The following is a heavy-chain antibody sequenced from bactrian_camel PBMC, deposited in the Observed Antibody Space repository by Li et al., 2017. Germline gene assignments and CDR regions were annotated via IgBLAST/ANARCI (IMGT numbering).Heavy chain of an antibody. D-gene: IGHD7*01. Sequence: VQLVESGGGSVQAGGSLRLSCAVSVSSANDYCLGWFRQASGKEREWVGSLDSNGRINYADAVKGRFTISRDNLQMNSLKSEVTGLYYCATSLTDNWLRGFGYWGQGTQVTVS. CDR1: VSSANDYC. CDR3: ATSLTDNWLRGFGY. J-gene: IGHJ6*01. V-gene: IGHV3S10*01. CDR2: LDSNGRI.